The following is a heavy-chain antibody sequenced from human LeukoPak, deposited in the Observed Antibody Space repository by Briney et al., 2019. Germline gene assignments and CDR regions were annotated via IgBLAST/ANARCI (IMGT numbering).Heavy chain of an antibody. Sequence: SETLSLTCTVSGGSISSYYWSWIRQPPGKGLEWIGRIYTSGSTNYNPSLKSRVTMSVDTSKNQFSLKLSSVTAADTAVYYCARDLGESTSADAFDIWGQGTMVTVSS. CDR1: GGSISSYY. V-gene: IGHV4-4*07. CDR3: ARDLGESTSADAFDI. CDR2: IYTSGST. J-gene: IGHJ3*02. D-gene: IGHD2-2*01.